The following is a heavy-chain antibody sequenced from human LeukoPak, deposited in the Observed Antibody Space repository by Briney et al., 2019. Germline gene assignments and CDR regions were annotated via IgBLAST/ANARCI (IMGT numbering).Heavy chain of an antibody. CDR1: GLIFSSYE. CDR3: ARENMYGDAFDI. V-gene: IGHV3-21*01. D-gene: IGHD2-8*01. Sequence: GGSLRLSCVASGLIFSSYEMNWVRQAPGKGLEWVSSISSSSSYIYYADSVKGRFTISRDNAKNSLYLQMNSLRAEDTAVYYCARENMYGDAFDIWGQGTMVTVSS. J-gene: IGHJ3*02. CDR2: ISSSSSYI.